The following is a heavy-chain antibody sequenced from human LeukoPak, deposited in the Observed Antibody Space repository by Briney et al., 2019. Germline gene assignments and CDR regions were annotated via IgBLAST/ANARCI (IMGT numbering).Heavy chain of an antibody. J-gene: IGHJ4*02. D-gene: IGHD2-21*02. Sequence: GGSLRLSCAASGFSVSNTYMSWVRQAPGKGLEWVSSIYSGGNTYYADSVKGRFTISRDNSKHPLYLQMNRLRPEDPAVYYCARGTVTAPDYWGQGTLVPVSS. V-gene: IGHV3-53*01. CDR3: ARGTVTAPDY. CDR1: GFSVSNTY. CDR2: IYSGGNT.